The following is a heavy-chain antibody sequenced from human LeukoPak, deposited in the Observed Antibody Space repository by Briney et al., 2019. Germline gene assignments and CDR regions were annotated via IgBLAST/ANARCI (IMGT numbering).Heavy chain of an antibody. J-gene: IGHJ4*02. CDR1: GGTFSSYA. V-gene: IGHV1-69*01. CDR3: AGAGLRYFDWLFRT. D-gene: IGHD3-9*01. CDR2: IIPIFGTA. Sequence: GSSVKVSCKASGGTFSSYAISWVRQAPGQGLEWMGGIIPIFGTANYAQKFQGRVTITADESTSTAYMELSSLRSEDTAVYYCAGAGLRYFDWLFRTWGQGTLVTVSS.